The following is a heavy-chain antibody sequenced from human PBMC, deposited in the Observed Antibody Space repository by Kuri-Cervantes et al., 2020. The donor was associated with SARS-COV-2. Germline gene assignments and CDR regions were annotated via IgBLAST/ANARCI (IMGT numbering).Heavy chain of an antibody. Sequence: GESLKISCAASGFTFSSYGMHWVRQAPGKGLEWVAVISYDGSNKYYADSVKGRFTISRDNSKNTLYLQMNSLRAEDTAVYYCAKDLRLLWFGELLYWGRGTLVTVSS. J-gene: IGHJ4*02. D-gene: IGHD3-10*01. V-gene: IGHV3-30*18. CDR3: AKDLRLLWFGELLY. CDR2: ISYDGSNK. CDR1: GFTFSSYG.